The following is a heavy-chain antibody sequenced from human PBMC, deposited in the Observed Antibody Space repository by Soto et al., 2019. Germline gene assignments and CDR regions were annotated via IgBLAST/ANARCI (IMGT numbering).Heavy chain of an antibody. CDR3: VRDDRWAFDF. CDR1: GFTFSNYA. D-gene: IGHD3-22*01. CDR2: ISIGSGSI. Sequence: EVHLVESGGGLVQPGGSLRVSCAASGFTFSNYAMNWVRQAPGKGLEWVSYISIGSGSIFYADSVKGRFTISRDDAKNSLYLQMTTLRDEDTAVYYCVRDDRWAFDFWGQGKMVTVSS. V-gene: IGHV3-48*02. J-gene: IGHJ3*01.